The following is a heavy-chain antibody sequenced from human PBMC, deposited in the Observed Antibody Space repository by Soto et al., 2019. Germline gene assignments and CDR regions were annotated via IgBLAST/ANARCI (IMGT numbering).Heavy chain of an antibody. J-gene: IGHJ6*02. CDR3: ARDRYDFWSGYYPNYYYYGMDV. V-gene: IGHV1-2*04. D-gene: IGHD3-3*01. Sequence: WASVKVSCKASGYTFTGYYMHWVRQAPGQGLEWMGWINPNSGGTNYAQKFQGWVTMTRDTSISTAYMELSRLRSDDTAVYYCARDRYDFWSGYYPNYYYYGMDVWGQGTTVTVSS. CDR1: GYTFTGYY. CDR2: INPNSGGT.